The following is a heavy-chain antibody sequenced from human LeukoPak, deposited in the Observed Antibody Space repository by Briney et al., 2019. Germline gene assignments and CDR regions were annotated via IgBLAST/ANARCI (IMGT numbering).Heavy chain of an antibody. CDR1: GGSISSGDYY. D-gene: IGHD3-10*01. J-gene: IGHJ5*02. CDR2: ISYSGST. V-gene: IGHV4-30-4*08. Sequence: SQTLSLTCTVSGGSISSGDYYWSWIRQPPGKGLEWIGYISYSGSTYYNPSLKSRVTISLDTSKNQFPLKLSSVTAADTAVYYCARAVDYYGSGSYYKRWFDAWGQGTLVTVSS. CDR3: ARAVDYYGSGSYYKRWFDA.